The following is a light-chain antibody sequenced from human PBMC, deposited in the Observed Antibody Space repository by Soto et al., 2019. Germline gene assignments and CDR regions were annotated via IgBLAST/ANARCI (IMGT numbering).Light chain of an antibody. V-gene: IGLV2-23*02. CDR2: EVS. Sequence: QSALTQPASVSGSPGQSITISCTGTSSDVGSYNLVSWYQQLPGKAPKLMIYEVSKRPSGVSNRFSGSKSGNTASLTISGLQTEDEAYYFCCSYAAITTPVIFGGGTKLTVL. CDR1: SSDVGSYNL. J-gene: IGLJ2*01. CDR3: CSYAAITTPVI.